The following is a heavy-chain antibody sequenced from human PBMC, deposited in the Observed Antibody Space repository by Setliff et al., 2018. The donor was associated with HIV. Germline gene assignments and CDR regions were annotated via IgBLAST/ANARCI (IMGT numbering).Heavy chain of an antibody. V-gene: IGHV1-24*01. Sequence: ASVKVSCKISGYTLTEVSMHWVRQAPGKGLEWMGRFDPEDGDAIYAQKFQGRVTMTEDTSADTAYMELTSLTSDDTAVYYCARDIGITTTGKGWLEPWGQGTQVTVSS. D-gene: IGHD1-1*01. CDR2: FDPEDGDA. CDR1: GYTLTEVS. J-gene: IGHJ5*02. CDR3: ARDIGITTTGKGWLEP.